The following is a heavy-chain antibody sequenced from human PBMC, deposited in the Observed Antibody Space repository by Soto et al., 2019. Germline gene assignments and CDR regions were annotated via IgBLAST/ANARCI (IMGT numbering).Heavy chain of an antibody. CDR3: ARSYSSSWSPFDY. V-gene: IGHV4-34*01. Sequence: QVQLQQWGAGLLKPSETLSLTCAVYGGSFSGYYWSWIRQPPGKGLEWIGEINQSGSTNYNPSLKSRVTISVDTSKNQFSLKLSSVTAADTAVYYCARSYSSSWSPFDYWSQGTLVTVSS. D-gene: IGHD6-13*01. CDR2: INQSGST. J-gene: IGHJ4*02. CDR1: GGSFSGYY.